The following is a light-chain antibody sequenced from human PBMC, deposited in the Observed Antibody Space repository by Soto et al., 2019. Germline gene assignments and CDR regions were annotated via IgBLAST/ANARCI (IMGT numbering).Light chain of an antibody. Sequence: QSVLTQPPSVSAAPGQKVTISCSGSSSNIGTYYVSWYQHVPGTAPKLLIYDNNERPPGIPDRFSGSKSGTSATLGITGLQTGDEADYHCGTWDSSLSAVVFGGGTKVTVL. V-gene: IGLV1-51*01. CDR1: SSNIGTYY. J-gene: IGLJ2*01. CDR3: GTWDSSLSAVV. CDR2: DNN.